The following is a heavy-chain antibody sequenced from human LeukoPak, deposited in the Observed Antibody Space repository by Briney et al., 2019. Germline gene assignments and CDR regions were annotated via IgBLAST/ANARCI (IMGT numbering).Heavy chain of an antibody. D-gene: IGHD6-13*01. CDR2: IIPIFGTA. V-gene: IGHV1-69*06. Sequence: SVKLSCTASGGTFSSYAISWVRQAPGQGLEWMGGIIPIFGTANYAQKFQGRVTITADKSTSTAYMELSSLRSEDTAVYYCARGGQQLAGGWFDPWGQGTLVTVSS. J-gene: IGHJ5*02. CDR3: ARGGQQLAGGWFDP. CDR1: GGTFSSYA.